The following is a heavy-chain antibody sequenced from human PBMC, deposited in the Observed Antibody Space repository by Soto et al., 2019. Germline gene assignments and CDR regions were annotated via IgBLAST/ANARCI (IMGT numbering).Heavy chain of an antibody. CDR2: INAGNGNT. CDR3: ARGDYYDIHDY. D-gene: IGHD3-22*01. J-gene: IGHJ4*02. Sequence: QVQLVQSGAEVKKPGASVKVSCKASGYTFTSYAMHWVRQAPGQRLEWMGWINAGNGNTKYSQKFQGRVTITRDTSASTAYMGVSSLRSEDTAVYYCARGDYYDIHDYWGQGTLVTVSS. CDR1: GYTFTSYA. V-gene: IGHV1-3*01.